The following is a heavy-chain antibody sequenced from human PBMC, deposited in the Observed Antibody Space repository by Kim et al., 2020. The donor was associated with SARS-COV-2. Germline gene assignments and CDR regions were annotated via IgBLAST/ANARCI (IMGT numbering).Heavy chain of an antibody. V-gene: IGHV3-21*01. CDR2: ISSSSSYI. D-gene: IGHD6-13*01. CDR3: ARTFDPAAGYYYFDY. Sequence: GGSLRLSCAASGFTFSSYSMNWVRQAPGKGLEWVSSISSSSSYIYYADSVKGRFTISRDNAKNSLYLQMNSLRAEDTAVYYCARTFDPAAGYYYFDYWGQGTLVTVSS. J-gene: IGHJ4*02. CDR1: GFTFSSYS.